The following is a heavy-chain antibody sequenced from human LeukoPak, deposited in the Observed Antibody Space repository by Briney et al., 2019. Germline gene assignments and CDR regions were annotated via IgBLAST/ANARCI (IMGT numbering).Heavy chain of an antibody. CDR1: GFTFSSYA. Sequence: GGSLRLSCAASGFTFSSYAMSWVRQAPGKGLEWVSAISGSGGSTYYADSVKGRFTISRDNSKNTLYLQMNSLRAEDTAVYYCAKHAPTIEYYDFWSGYYAAFDYWGQGTLVTVSS. CDR3: AKHAPTIEYYDFWSGYYAAFDY. V-gene: IGHV3-23*01. D-gene: IGHD3-3*01. J-gene: IGHJ4*02. CDR2: ISGSGGST.